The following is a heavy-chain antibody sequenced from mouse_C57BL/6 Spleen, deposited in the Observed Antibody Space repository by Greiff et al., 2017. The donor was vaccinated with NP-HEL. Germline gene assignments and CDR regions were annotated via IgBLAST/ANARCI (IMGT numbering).Heavy chain of an antibody. J-gene: IGHJ1*03. CDR1: GFTFSSYA. D-gene: IGHD1-1*01. Sequence: DVQLQESGGGLVKPGGSLKLSCAASGFTFSSYAMSWVRQTPEKRLEWVATISDGGSYTYYPDNVKGRFTISRDNAKNNLYLQMSHLKSEDTAMYYCARDGLTTGYFDVWGTGTTVTVSS. V-gene: IGHV5-4*01. CDR2: ISDGGSYT. CDR3: ARDGLTTGYFDV.